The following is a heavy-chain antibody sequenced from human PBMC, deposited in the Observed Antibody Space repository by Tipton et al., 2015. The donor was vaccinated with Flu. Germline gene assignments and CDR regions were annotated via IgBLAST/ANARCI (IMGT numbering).Heavy chain of an antibody. CDR2: IKKISNGGTT. V-gene: IGHV3-15*01. J-gene: IGHJ5*02. Sequence: SLRLSCAASGFDFRTASMSWVRQAPGKGLEWVGHIKKISNGGTTDYAAPVKGRFTVSRDDSKNMLYLQMNSLKIEDTGVYYCVWLFFNWFDPWGQGTLVTVSS. D-gene: IGHD6-19*01. CDR1: GFDFRTAS. CDR3: VWLFFNWFDP.